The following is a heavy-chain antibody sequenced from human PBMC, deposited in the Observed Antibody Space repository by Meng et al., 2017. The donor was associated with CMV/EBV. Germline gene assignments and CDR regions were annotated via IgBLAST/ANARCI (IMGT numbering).Heavy chain of an antibody. CDR2: IGTVDNT. J-gene: IGHJ4*02. D-gene: IGHD6-19*01. Sequence: GGSLRLSCAASGFTFSTYDFHWVRQPTGKGLEWVSAIGTVDNTYYADSVKGRFTISRENAKNSLYLQMNSLTAADTAMYYCARVKAVAGIFYIDFWGQGTPVIVSS. CDR1: GFTFSTYD. CDR3: ARVKAVAGIFYIDF. V-gene: IGHV3-13*01.